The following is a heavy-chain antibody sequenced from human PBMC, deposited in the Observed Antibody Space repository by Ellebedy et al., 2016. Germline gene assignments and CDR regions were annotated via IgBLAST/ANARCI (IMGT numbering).Heavy chain of an antibody. CDR2: ISAYNGNT. CDR3: ARDRGRAAVLQNAY. Sequence: ASVKVSXKASSYTFTSYGISWVRQAPGQGLEWMGWISAYNGNTNYAQKLQGRVTMTTDTSTSTAYMELRSLRSDDTAVYYCARDRGRAAVLQNAYWGQGTLVTVSS. V-gene: IGHV1-18*01. J-gene: IGHJ4*02. CDR1: SYTFTSYG. D-gene: IGHD6-13*01.